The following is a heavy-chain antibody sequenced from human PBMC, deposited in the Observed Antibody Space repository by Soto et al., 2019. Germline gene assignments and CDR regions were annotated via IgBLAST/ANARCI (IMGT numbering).Heavy chain of an antibody. Sequence: PGGSLRLSCAASGFIFSNFAMSWVRQAPGKGLEWVSAIRGSGGSTYYADSVKGRFTISRDNSKNTLHLQMNSLRVEDTAVYYCAKEVSSFYYYGMDVWGQGTTVTVSS. CDR1: GFIFSNFA. J-gene: IGHJ6*02. CDR2: IRGSGGST. CDR3: AKEVSSFYYYGMDV. V-gene: IGHV3-23*01. D-gene: IGHD6-6*01.